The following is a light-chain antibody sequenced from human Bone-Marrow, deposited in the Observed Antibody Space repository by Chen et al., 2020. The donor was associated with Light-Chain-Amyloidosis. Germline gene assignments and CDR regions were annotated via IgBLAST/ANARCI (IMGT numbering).Light chain of an antibody. J-gene: IGKJ4*01. V-gene: IGKV3-20*01. CDR1: QTISSNY. CDR3: QQYGTSPLT. CDR2: GSS. Sequence: EIVLTQSPGTLSLSPGEGANLSCRASQTISSNYLTWYQQKFGQAPRLLIYGSSSRATGIPDRFTGSGSGTDFTLTINRLEREDFAMYYCQQYGTSPLTVGGGTKVEIK.